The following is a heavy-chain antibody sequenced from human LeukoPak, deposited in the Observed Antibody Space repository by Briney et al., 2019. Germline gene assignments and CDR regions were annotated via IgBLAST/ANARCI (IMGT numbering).Heavy chain of an antibody. J-gene: IGHJ4*02. V-gene: IGHV1-18*01. CDR3: ARDMGDYGDYLDY. Sequence: ASVKVSCKASGYTFTSYGISWVRQAPGQGLEWMGWISAYNGNTNYAQKFQGRVTMTRDMSTSTVYMELSSLRSEDTAVYYCARDMGDYGDYLDYWGQGTLVTVSS. CDR1: GYTFTSYG. D-gene: IGHD4-17*01. CDR2: ISAYNGNT.